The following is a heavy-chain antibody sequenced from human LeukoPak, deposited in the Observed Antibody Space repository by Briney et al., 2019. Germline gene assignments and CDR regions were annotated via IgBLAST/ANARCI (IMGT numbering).Heavy chain of an antibody. CDR3: ARWNSGFGLEAFDI. Sequence: SETLSLTCTVSGGSISSYYWSWIRQPPGKRLEWIGYIYYSGSTNYNPSLKSRVTISVDTSKNQFSLKLSSVTAADTPVYSCARWNSGFGLEAFDIWGQGTMVSVSS. V-gene: IGHV4-59*01. J-gene: IGHJ3*02. CDR1: GGSISSYY. CDR2: IYYSGST. D-gene: IGHD3-10*01.